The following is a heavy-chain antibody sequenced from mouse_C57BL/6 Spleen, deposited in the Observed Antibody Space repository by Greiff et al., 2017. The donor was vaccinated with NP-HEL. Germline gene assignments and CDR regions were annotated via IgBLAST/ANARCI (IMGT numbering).Heavy chain of an antibody. CDR1: GFTFSDYG. CDR2: ISSGSSTI. J-gene: IGHJ1*03. V-gene: IGHV5-17*01. D-gene: IGHD4-1*01. CDR3: AREMGRGYFDV. Sequence: EVQGVESGGGLVKLGGSLKLSCAASGFTFSDYGMHWVRQAPEKGLEWVAYISSGSSTIYYADTVKGRFTISRDNAKNTLFLQMTSLRSEDTAMYYCAREMGRGYFDVWGTGTTVTVSS.